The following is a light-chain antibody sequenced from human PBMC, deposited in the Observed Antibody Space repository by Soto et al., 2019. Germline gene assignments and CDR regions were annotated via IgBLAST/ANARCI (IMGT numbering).Light chain of an antibody. J-gene: IGKJ1*01. Sequence: DIKMTQSPSTLSASVGDRVTITCRASQSINNWLAWYQQKPGKAPNLLIYDVSSLGSGVPSRFSGSGSGTEFTLTISSLQPDDFATYYCQHYNDYVVWTFGQGTKVEIK. CDR1: QSINNW. CDR2: DVS. V-gene: IGKV1-5*01. CDR3: QHYNDYVVWT.